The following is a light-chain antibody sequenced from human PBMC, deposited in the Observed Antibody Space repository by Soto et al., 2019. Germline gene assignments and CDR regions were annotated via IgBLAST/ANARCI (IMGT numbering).Light chain of an antibody. J-gene: IGKJ4*01. Sequence: DIVMTQSPDSLAVSLGERATINCKSSQNNKNYLAWYQQKAGQPPKLIIDWASTRESGVPDRFSGSGSGTDFTLTISSLQAEDVAVYYCQQYYSTPPVTFGGGTKVDIK. CDR2: WAS. CDR1: QNNKNY. V-gene: IGKV4-1*01. CDR3: QQYYSTPPVT.